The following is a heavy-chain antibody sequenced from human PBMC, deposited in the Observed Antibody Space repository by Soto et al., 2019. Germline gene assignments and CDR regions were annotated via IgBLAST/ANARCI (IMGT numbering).Heavy chain of an antibody. Sequence: SETLSLTCAVSGYSISSGYYWGWIRQPPGKGLEGIRSIYHSGSTYYNPSLKSRVTISVDTSKNQFSLKLSSVTAADTAVYYCARDLGWNCSGGSRYNENWFDPWGQGTLVTVSS. CDR3: ARDLGWNCSGGSRYNENWFDP. V-gene: IGHV4-38-2*02. CDR1: GYSISSGYY. CDR2: IYHSGST. D-gene: IGHD2-15*01. J-gene: IGHJ5*02.